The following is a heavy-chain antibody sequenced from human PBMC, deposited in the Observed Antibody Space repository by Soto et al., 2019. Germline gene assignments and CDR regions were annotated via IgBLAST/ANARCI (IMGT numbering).Heavy chain of an antibody. V-gene: IGHV1-2*04. CDR1: GYTFTGYY. D-gene: IGHD2-2*01. Sequence: GASVKVSCKASGYTFTGYYMHWVRQAPGQGLEWMGWINPNSGGTNYAQKFQGWVTMTRDTSISTAYMELSRLRSDDTAVYYCAREGWAYCSSTSCYLSRASGMDVWGQGTTVTVSS. CDR2: INPNSGGT. CDR3: AREGWAYCSSTSCYLSRASGMDV. J-gene: IGHJ6*02.